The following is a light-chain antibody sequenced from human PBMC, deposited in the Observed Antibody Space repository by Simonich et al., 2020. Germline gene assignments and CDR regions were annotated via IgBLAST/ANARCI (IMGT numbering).Light chain of an antibody. J-gene: IGLJ2*01. V-gene: IGLV2-23*01. Sequence: QSALTQPASVSGSPGQSITISCTGTSSDVGSYNLVSWYQHHPGKAPKLMIYVGSKRPSGVSNRFSGSKSGNTASLTISGLQAEDEADYYCCSYAGSSTVFGGGTKLTVL. CDR2: VGS. CDR3: CSYAGSSTV. CDR1: SSDVGSYNL.